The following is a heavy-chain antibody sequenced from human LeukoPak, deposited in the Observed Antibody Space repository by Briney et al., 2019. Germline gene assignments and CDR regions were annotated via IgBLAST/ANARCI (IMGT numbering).Heavy chain of an antibody. Sequence: PSETLSLICTVSGGSISSYYWSWIRQPAGKGLEWIGRIYTSGSTNYNPSLKSRVTMSVDTSKNQFSLKLSSVTAADTAVYYCARDRYYDSSGYFKSYYYYYYMDVWGKGTTVTVSS. D-gene: IGHD3-22*01. J-gene: IGHJ6*03. CDR3: ARDRYYDSSGYFKSYYYYYYMDV. CDR1: GGSISSYY. V-gene: IGHV4-4*07. CDR2: IYTSGST.